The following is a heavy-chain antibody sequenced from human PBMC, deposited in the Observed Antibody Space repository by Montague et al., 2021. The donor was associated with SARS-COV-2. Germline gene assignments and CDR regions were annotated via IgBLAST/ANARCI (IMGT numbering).Heavy chain of an antibody. J-gene: IGHJ6*03. Sequence: SETLSLTCTVSGGSISPYDWSWIWQSQGKGLECIWYTYYSGSTDYNPSLKSRVTISIDTSKNQYSLKLSSVTAADTAVYYCSSWGGYYDSPYCYYSMDVWGQGTTVTVSS. CDR1: GGSISPYD. CDR2: TYYSGST. V-gene: IGHV4-59*12. CDR3: SSWGGYYDSPYCYYSMDV. D-gene: IGHD3-3*01.